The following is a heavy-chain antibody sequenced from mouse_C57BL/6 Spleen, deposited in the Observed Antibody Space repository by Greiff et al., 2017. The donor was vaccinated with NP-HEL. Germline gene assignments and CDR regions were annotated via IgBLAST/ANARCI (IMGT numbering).Heavy chain of an antibody. CDR1: GYTFTDYE. Sequence: QVQLQQSGAELVRPGASVTLSCKASGYTFTDYEMHWVKQTPVHGLEWIGAIDPETGGTAYNQKFKGKAILTADKSSSTAYMELRSLTSEDSAVYYCTRITTVVATRGDYFDDWGQGTTLTVSS. V-gene: IGHV1-15*01. CDR2: IDPETGGT. D-gene: IGHD1-1*01. CDR3: TRITTVVATRGDYFDD. J-gene: IGHJ2*01.